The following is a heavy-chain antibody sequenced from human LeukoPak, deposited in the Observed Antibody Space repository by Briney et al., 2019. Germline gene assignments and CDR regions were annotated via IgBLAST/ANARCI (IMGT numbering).Heavy chain of an antibody. D-gene: IGHD4-17*01. V-gene: IGHV1-69*04. J-gene: IGHJ2*01. CDR3: ARDERGVDYGDYLPYWYFDL. Sequence: SVKVSCKASGGTFSSYAISWVRQAPGQGLEWMGRIIPILGIANYAQKFQGRVTITADKSTSTAYMELSSLRSEDTAVYYCARDERGVDYGDYLPYWYFDLWGRGTLVTVSS. CDR1: GGTFSSYA. CDR2: IIPILGIA.